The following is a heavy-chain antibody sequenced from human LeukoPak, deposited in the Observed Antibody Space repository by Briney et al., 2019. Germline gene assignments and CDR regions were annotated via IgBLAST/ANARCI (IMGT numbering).Heavy chain of an antibody. CDR3: ASGEGDSGSYYVGYYYYYMDV. CDR2: INPSGGST. V-gene: IGHV1-46*01. CDR1: GYTFTSYY. Sequence: ASVKVSCKASGYTFTSYYMHWVRQAPGQGLEWMGIINPSGGSTSYAQKFQGRVTMTRDMSTSTVYMELSSLRSEDTAVYYCASGEGDSGSYYVGYYYYYMDVWGKGTTVTVSS. J-gene: IGHJ6*03. D-gene: IGHD1-26*01.